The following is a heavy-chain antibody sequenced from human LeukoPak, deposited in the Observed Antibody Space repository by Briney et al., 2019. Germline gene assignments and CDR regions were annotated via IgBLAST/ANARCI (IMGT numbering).Heavy chain of an antibody. Sequence: GGSLRPSCAASGFTSSSYSMNWVRQAPGKGLEWVSSISSSSSYIYYADSVKGRFTISRDNAKNSLYLQMNSLRAEDTAVYYCARDTGYNSGLDYWGQGTLVTVSS. J-gene: IGHJ4*02. D-gene: IGHD6-19*01. CDR3: ARDTGYNSGLDY. CDR2: ISSSSSYI. CDR1: GFTSSSYS. V-gene: IGHV3-21*01.